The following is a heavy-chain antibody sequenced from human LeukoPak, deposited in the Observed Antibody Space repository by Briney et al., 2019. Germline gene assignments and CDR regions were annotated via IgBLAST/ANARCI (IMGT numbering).Heavy chain of an antibody. D-gene: IGHD6-25*01. Sequence: SQTLSLTCAIFGDIFSTNTATWSWIRQSPSRGLEWLGRTYYRSKWYNDYAVSVKSRITINPDTSKNQFSLQLNSVTPEDTAVYYCARDVVYSSEFTWGQGTLVTVSS. J-gene: IGHJ5*02. V-gene: IGHV6-1*01. CDR3: ARDVVYSSEFT. CDR1: GDIFSTNTAT. CDR2: TYYRSKWYN.